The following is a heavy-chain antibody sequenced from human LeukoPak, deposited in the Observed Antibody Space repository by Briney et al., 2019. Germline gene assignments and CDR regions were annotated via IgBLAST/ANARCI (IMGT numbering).Heavy chain of an antibody. CDR3: VRDGSYYDSSGYYYLY. CDR1: GGTFTSYA. Sequence: ASVKVSCKASGGTFTSYAISWVRQAPGQGLEWMGGITPMFGTANYAQKFQGRVTITADESTSTAYMELSSLRSEDTAVYYCVRDGSYYDSSGYYYLYWGQGTLVTVSS. D-gene: IGHD3-22*01. CDR2: ITPMFGTA. J-gene: IGHJ4*02. V-gene: IGHV1-69*13.